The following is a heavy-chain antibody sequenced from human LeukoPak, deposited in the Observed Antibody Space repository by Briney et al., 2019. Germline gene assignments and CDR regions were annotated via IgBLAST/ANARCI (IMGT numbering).Heavy chain of an antibody. D-gene: IGHD6-13*01. CDR1: GYTFSGYD. J-gene: IGHJ3*02. CDR2: MNPNSGNT. Sequence: ASVKVSCKASGYTFSGYDINWVRQATGQGLEWMGWMNPNSGNTGYAQKFQGRVTFTRDTSISTAYMELSSLRSEDTAVYYCARGRVRSSWYLDAFDIWGQGTMVTVSS. CDR3: ARGRVRSSWYLDAFDI. V-gene: IGHV1-8*03.